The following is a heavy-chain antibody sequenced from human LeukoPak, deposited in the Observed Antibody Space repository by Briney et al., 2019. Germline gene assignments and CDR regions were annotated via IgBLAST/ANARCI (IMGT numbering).Heavy chain of an antibody. CDR2: ISAYNGNT. J-gene: IGHJ4*02. CDR1: GYTFTSYG. Sequence: ASVKVSCKASGYTFTSYGISWVRQAPGQGLEWMGWISAYNGNTNYAQKLQGRVTMTTDTSTSTAYMELRSLRSDDTAVYYCARDGHYHDSSGYVHYFDYWGQGTLVTVSS. V-gene: IGHV1-18*01. CDR3: ARDGHYHDSSGYVHYFDY. D-gene: IGHD3-22*01.